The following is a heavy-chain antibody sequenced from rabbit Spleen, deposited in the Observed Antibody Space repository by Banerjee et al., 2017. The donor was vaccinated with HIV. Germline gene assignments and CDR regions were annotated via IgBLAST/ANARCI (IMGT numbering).Heavy chain of an antibody. J-gene: IGHJ4*01. Sequence: QSLEEAGGDLDKPGASLPPTCTASGFSFTYIACLCCVRQRPGQGPEWIACVAAGVSFTSYYATWAKGRFTISKTSSTTVTLQLNSLTAADTATYFCARGSATMTMVITGYYLSLWGPGTLVTVS. CDR1: GFSFTYIAC. D-gene: IGHD2-1*01. CDR2: VAAGVSFTS. CDR3: ARGSATMTMVITGYYLSL. V-gene: IGHV1S40*01.